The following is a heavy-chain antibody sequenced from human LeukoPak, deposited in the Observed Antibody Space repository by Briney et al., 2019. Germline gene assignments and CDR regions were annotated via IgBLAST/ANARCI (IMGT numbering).Heavy chain of an antibody. Sequence: ASVTVSCKASGYTFTSYAMHWVRQAPGQRLEWMGWINAGNGNTKYSQKLQGRVTMTTDTSTSTAYMELRSLRSDDTAVYYCARDLEWGRSGQGSSGYYGYWGQGTLVTVSS. CDR3: ARDLEWGRSGQGSSGYYGY. J-gene: IGHJ4*02. V-gene: IGHV1-3*01. CDR1: GYTFTSYA. CDR2: INAGNGNT. D-gene: IGHD3-22*01.